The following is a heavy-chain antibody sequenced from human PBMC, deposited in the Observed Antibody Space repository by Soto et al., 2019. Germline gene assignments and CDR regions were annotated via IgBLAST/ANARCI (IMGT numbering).Heavy chain of an antibody. CDR1: DGSISGLY. V-gene: IGHV4-4*09. D-gene: IGHD4-17*01. CDR2: IYSSGTT. J-gene: IGHJ6*03. CDR3: ASLRNHYCMES. Sequence: QVQLQESGPGLVRPSETLSLTCSVSDGSISGLYWTWVRQPPGKGLEWIGWIYSSGTTNYNPSLKSRVTISVDTSKNHSSLKLSSVTAADTAISYCASLRNHYCMESWGKGTTVAFSS.